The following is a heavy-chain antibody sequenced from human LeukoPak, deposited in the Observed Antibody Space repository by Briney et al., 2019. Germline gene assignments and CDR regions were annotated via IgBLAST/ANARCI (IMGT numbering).Heavy chain of an antibody. V-gene: IGHV1-69*13. J-gene: IGHJ4*02. D-gene: IGHD2-15*01. CDR3: ARGRRYCSGGSCYSIGRFDY. CDR2: IIPIFGTA. Sequence: GASVKVSCKASGGTFSSYAISWVRQAPGQGLEWMGGIIPIFGTANYAQKFQGRVTITADESTSTAYMELSSLRSEDTAVYYCARGRRYCSGGSCYSIGRFDYWGQGTLVTVSS. CDR1: GGTFSSYA.